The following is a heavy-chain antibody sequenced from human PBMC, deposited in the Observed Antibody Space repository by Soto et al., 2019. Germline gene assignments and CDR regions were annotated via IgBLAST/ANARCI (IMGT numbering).Heavy chain of an antibody. CDR1: GGSISSSSYY. J-gene: IGHJ5*02. CDR3: ARHGRGGTTGWARWFDP. Sequence: QLQLQESGPGLVKPSETLSLTCTVSGGSISSSSYYWGWIRQPPGKGLEWIGSIYYSGSTYYNPSRKSRVTISVDTSKDQFSLTLSSVTAADAAVYYCARHGRGGTTGWARWFDPWGQGTLVTVSS. D-gene: IGHD4-17*01. V-gene: IGHV4-39*01. CDR2: IYYSGST.